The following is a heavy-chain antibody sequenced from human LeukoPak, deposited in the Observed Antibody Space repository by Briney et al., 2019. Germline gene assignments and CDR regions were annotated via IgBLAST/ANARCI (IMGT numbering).Heavy chain of an antibody. V-gene: IGHV3-73*01. CDR1: GLTFSGSA. J-gene: IGHJ6*03. CDR3: TSPPAFQTRSSYYYYYMDV. Sequence: GGSLRLSCAASGLTFSGSAMHWVRQASGKGLEWAGRIRSKANSYATAYAASVKGRFTISRDDSKNTAYLQMNSLKTEDTAVYYCTSPPAFQTRSSYYYYYMDVWGKGTTVTVSS. CDR2: IRSKANSYAT. D-gene: IGHD2/OR15-2a*01.